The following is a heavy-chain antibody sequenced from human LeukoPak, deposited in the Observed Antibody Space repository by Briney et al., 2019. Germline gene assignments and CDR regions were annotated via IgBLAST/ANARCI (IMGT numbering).Heavy chain of an antibody. V-gene: IGHV1-8*01. CDR3: ARRTVKYSRYYFDY. J-gene: IGHJ4*02. CDR1: GYTFTSYD. CDR2: MNPNTANT. D-gene: IGHD4-11*01. Sequence: ASVKVSCKASGYTFTSYDTNWVRQAPGQGLEWMGWMNPNTANTGYAQKFQGRVTITRNTSISTSYMELNSLRSEDTAVYYCARRTVKYSRYYFDYWGQGTLVTVSS.